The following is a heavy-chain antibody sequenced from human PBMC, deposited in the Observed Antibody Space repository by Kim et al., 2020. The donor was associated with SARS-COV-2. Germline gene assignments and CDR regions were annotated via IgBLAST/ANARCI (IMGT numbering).Heavy chain of an antibody. CDR3: AKGGGYTSGWDDY. CDR2: MSYDGRYK. J-gene: IGHJ4*01. Sequence: GGSLRLSCAASGFSFVIYAMHWVRQAPGKGLEWVAVMSYDGRYKDYADSVKGRFTISRDNSENTLYLQMSSLRPEDTAVYYCAKGGGYTSGWDDYWGQGTLVTVSS. D-gene: IGHD6-19*01. V-gene: IGHV3-30*18. CDR1: GFSFVIYA.